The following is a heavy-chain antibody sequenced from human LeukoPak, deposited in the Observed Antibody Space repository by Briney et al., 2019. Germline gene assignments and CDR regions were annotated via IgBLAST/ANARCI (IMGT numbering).Heavy chain of an antibody. D-gene: IGHD2-2*01. CDR3: VSFYETY. Sequence: GGSLRLSCAASGNYWMHWVRQAPGKGLVWVSHINSDGSWTSYADSVKGRFTISKDNAKNTVYLQMNNLRAEDTAVYYCVSFYETYWGRGTLVTDSS. CDR1: GNYW. V-gene: IGHV3-74*01. J-gene: IGHJ4*02. CDR2: INSDGSWT.